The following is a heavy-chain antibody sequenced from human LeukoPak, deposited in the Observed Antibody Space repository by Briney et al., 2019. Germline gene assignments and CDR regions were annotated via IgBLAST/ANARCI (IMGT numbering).Heavy chain of an antibody. D-gene: IGHD3-10*01. CDR3: AKDKLLWFGELSYAFDI. CDR1: GFTFSSYG. J-gene: IGHJ3*02. V-gene: IGHV3-30*18. CDR2: ISYDGSNK. Sequence: PGRSLRLSCAASGFTFSSYGMHWVRQAPGKGLEWVAVISYDGSNKYYADSVKGRFTISRDNSKNTLYLQMNSLRAEDTAVYYCAKDKLLWFGELSYAFDIWGQGTMVTVSS.